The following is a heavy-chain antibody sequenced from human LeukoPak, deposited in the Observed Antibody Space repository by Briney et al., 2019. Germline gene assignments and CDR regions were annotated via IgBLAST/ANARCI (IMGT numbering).Heavy chain of an antibody. CDR2: ISAYNGNT. D-gene: IGHD3-10*01. V-gene: IGHV1-18*01. CDR1: GYTFTSYG. CDR3: ASRRGVRGVSPHDYYYYGMDV. Sequence: GASVKVSCKASGYTFTSYGISWVRQAPGQGLEWMGWISAYNGNTNHAQKLQGRVTMTTDTSTSTAYMELRSLRSDDTAVYYCASRRGVRGVSPHDYYYYGMDVWGQGTTVTVSS. J-gene: IGHJ6*02.